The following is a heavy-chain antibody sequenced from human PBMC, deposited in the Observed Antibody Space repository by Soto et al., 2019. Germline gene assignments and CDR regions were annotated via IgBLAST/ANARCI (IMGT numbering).Heavy chain of an antibody. CDR1: GFTFSSYA. Sequence: QVQLVESGGGVVQPGKSLRLSCAASGFTFSSYAMHWVRQAPGKGLEWVAVISYDGTNKYYADSVEGRFTISRDNSKNTLFLQMNSLRAKDTAVYYCARQLAVTGSRRAFDLWGQGTLVTVSS. J-gene: IGHJ4*02. CDR2: ISYDGTNK. D-gene: IGHD6-19*01. CDR3: ARQLAVTGSRRAFDL. V-gene: IGHV3-30-3*01.